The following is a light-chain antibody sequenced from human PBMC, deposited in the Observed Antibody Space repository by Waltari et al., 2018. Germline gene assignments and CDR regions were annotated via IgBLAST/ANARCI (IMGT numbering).Light chain of an antibody. CDR3: SSYAGSNNHVV. J-gene: IGLJ2*01. V-gene: IGLV2-8*01. Sequence: QSALTQPPSASGSPGQSVTISCTGTSSDVGGYNYVSWYQQPPGKAPKLIIYEVSKRPSGVPDRFSGSKSGNTASLTVSGLQAEDEADYYCSSYAGSNNHVVFGGGTKLTVL. CDR2: EVS. CDR1: SSDVGGYNY.